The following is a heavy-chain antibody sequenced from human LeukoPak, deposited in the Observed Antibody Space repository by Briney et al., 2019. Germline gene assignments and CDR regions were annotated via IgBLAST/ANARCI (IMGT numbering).Heavy chain of an antibody. D-gene: IGHD3-22*01. J-gene: IGHJ4*02. CDR2: IYTSGST. CDR1: GGSISSDTYY. CDR3: ATTSYYYDSPDY. Sequence: PSETLSLTCTVSGGSISSDTYYWSWIRQPAGKGLEWIGRIYTSGSTNYSPSLKSRVTLSVDTSKNQFSLRLSSVTAADTAVYYCATTSYYYDSPDYWGQGTLVTVSS. V-gene: IGHV4-61*02.